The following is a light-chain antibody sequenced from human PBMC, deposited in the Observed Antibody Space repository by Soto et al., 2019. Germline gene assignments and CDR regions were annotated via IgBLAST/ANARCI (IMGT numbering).Light chain of an antibody. Sequence: DIQMTQSPSTLSASVGDRVTITCRASQSISRWLAWHQQKPGKAPRLLIYDASNLQRGVPSRFSGSGSGTEFTLTITSLQPEDFATYYCQQYNSYSEAFGQGTKVDIK. CDR3: QQYNSYSEA. V-gene: IGKV1-5*01. J-gene: IGKJ1*01. CDR2: DAS. CDR1: QSISRW.